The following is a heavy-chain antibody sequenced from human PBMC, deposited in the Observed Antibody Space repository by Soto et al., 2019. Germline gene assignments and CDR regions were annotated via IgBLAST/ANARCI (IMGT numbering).Heavy chain of an antibody. D-gene: IGHD3-22*01. V-gene: IGHV3-74*01. J-gene: IGHJ4*02. CDR2: IKTDGTYA. CDR3: AAGGSGYYAN. Sequence: EVQQVESGGDLVQPGGSLRLSCAASGFTFSTYWMHWVRQAPGKGLLRVSRIKTDGTYATYADSVKGRFTISRDNAKNTLYLQMNSLRVEDAAVYYCAAGGSGYYANWGQGTLVTVSS. CDR1: GFTFSTYW.